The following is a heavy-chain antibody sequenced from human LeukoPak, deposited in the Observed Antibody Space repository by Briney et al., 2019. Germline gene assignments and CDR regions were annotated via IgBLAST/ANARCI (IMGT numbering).Heavy chain of an antibody. J-gene: IGHJ4*02. CDR3: ARDPNFYYDILTGPPLPDY. CDR1: GFTFSSYS. V-gene: IGHV3-48*04. Sequence: PGGSLRLSCAASGFTFSSYSMNWVRQAPGKGLEWVSYISSSSSTIYYADSVKGRFTISRDNAKNSLYLQMNSLRAEDTAVYYCARDPNFYYDILTGPPLPDYWGQGTLVTVSS. D-gene: IGHD3-9*01. CDR2: ISSSSSTI.